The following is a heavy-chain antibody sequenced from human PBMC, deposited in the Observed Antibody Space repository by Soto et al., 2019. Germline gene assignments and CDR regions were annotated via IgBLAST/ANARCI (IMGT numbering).Heavy chain of an antibody. V-gene: IGHV4-4*02. CDR1: GGSFTSNNW. Sequence: ETRTPTCAVSGGSFTSNNWWTWARQPPGQGLEWIGEIYRTGSTNYNPSLKSRVTISLDKSENQFSLKVTSLTAEDTAVYYCASRDPGTSVDYWGQGTLVTVYS. D-gene: IGHD1-7*01. CDR3: ASRDPGTSVDY. CDR2: IYRTGST. J-gene: IGHJ4*02.